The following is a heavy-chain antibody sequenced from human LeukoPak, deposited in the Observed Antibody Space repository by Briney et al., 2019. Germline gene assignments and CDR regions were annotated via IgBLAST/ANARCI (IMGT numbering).Heavy chain of an antibody. V-gene: IGHV4-34*01. Sequence: PSETLSLTCAVYGGSLSGYYWSWIRQPPGKGLEWIGEINHSGSTNYNPSLKSRVTISVDTSKNQFSLKLSSVTAADTAVYYCARIAVAGMDWFDPWGQGTLVTVSS. CDR1: GGSLSGYY. CDR2: INHSGST. D-gene: IGHD6-19*01. CDR3: ARIAVAGMDWFDP. J-gene: IGHJ5*02.